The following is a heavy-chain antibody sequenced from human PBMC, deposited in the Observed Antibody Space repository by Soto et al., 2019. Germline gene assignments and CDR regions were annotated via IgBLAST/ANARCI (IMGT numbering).Heavy chain of an antibody. J-gene: IGHJ2*01. CDR1: GGSISSYY. D-gene: IGHD6-13*01. CDR2: IYYSGST. V-gene: IGHV4-59*08. Sequence: QVQLQESGPGLVKPSETLSLTCTVSGGSISSYYWSWIRQPPGKGLEWIGYIYYSGSTNYNPSLKRRVTIXXDXSXXQFSLKLSSVTAADTAVYYCARGLRSSWYNWYFDLWGRGTLVTVSS. CDR3: ARGLRSSWYNWYFDL.